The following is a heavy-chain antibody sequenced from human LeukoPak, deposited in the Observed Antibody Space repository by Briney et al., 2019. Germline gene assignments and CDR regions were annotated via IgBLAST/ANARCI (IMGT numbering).Heavy chain of an antibody. CDR2: INHSGST. D-gene: IGHD2-2*01. CDR3: ARGFRMIVVPAARLGDYYGMDV. Sequence: SETLSLTCAVYGGSFSGYYWSWSRQPPGKGLEWSGEINHSGSTNYNPSLKSRVTISVDTSKNQFSLKLSSVTAADTAVYYCARGFRMIVVPAARLGDYYGMDVWGQGTTVTVSS. J-gene: IGHJ6*02. CDR1: GGSFSGYY. V-gene: IGHV4-34*01.